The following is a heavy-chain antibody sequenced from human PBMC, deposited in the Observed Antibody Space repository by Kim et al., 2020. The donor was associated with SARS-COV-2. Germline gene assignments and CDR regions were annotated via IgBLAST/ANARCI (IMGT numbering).Heavy chain of an antibody. D-gene: IGHD6-6*01. CDR2: INHSGST. V-gene: IGHV4-34*01. J-gene: IGHJ4*02. Sequence: SETLSLTCAVYGGSFSGYYWSWIRQPPGKGLEWIGEINHSGSTNYNPSLKSRVTISVDTSKNQFSLKLSSVTAADTAVYYCARGHPRGSSVVSDFDYWGQGTLVTVSS. CDR3: ARGHPRGSSVVSDFDY. CDR1: GGSFSGYY.